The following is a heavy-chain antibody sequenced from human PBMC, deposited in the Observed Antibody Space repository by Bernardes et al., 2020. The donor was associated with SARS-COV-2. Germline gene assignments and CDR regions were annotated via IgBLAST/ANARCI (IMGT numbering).Heavy chain of an antibody. V-gene: IGHV4-34*01. CDR2: INDSGST. CDR3: ARGSAAVVSHFMLLFANWYFDL. J-gene: IGHJ2*01. D-gene: IGHD2-15*01. Sequence: TLSLTFAVYSGSFSGYYWSWIRQTPGKGLEWIGEINDSGSTKYNPALKSRVTISVDPSKNQFSLKLNSVTAADTAVYYCARGSAAVVSHFMLLFANWYFDLWGRGTLVTVSS. CDR1: SGSFSGYY.